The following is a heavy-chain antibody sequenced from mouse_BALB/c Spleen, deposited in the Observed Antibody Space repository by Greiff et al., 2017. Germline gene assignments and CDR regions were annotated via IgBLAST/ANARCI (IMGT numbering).Heavy chain of an antibody. V-gene: IGHV1-54*01. CDR2: INPGSGGT. D-gene: IGHD4-1*01. Sequence: VKLMESGAELVRPGTSVKVSCKASGYAFTNYLIEWVKQRPGQGLEWIGVINPGSGGTNYNEKFKGKATLTADKSSSTAYMQLSSLTSDDSAVYFCARSNWDPYAMDYWGQGTSVTVSS. CDR1: GYAFTNYL. CDR3: ARSNWDPYAMDY. J-gene: IGHJ4*01.